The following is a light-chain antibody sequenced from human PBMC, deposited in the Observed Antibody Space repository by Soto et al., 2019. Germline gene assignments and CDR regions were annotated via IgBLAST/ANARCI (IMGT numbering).Light chain of an antibody. Sequence: QSVLTQPASVSGSPGQSITISCTGTSSDVGGYNYVSWYQQHPGKAPKLMIYDVSNPPSGVSNRFSASKSGNTAALTISWLQAEDEVDSYGSSYTSRSTLYVFGSGTKVTV. CDR3: SSYTSRSTLYV. CDR1: SSDVGGYNY. CDR2: DVS. J-gene: IGLJ1*01. V-gene: IGLV2-14*01.